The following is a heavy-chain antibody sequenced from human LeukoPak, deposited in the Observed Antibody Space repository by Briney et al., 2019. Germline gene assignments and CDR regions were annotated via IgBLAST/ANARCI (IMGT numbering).Heavy chain of an antibody. CDR2: IYSGGST. CDR1: GFTFSSYS. V-gene: IGHV3-53*01. Sequence: GSLRLSCAASGFTFSSYSLSWVRQAPGKGLEWVSVIYSGGSTYYADSVKGRFTISRDNSKNTLYLQMNSLRAEDTAVYYCARGEWEAALDYWGQGTLVTVSS. CDR3: ARGEWEAALDY. D-gene: IGHD1-26*01. J-gene: IGHJ4*02.